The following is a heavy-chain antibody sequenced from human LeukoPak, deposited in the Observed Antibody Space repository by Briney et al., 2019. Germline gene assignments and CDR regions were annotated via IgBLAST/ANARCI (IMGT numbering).Heavy chain of an antibody. V-gene: IGHV3-21*01. CDR3: ASVGGPGGY. J-gene: IGHJ4*02. CDR2: ISSGGTYI. Sequence: PGGSLRLSCAASGFTFSAYSMNWVRQAPGKGLEWVSSISSGGTYIYYADSVEGRFTISRDNAKNSLYLQMNSLRAEDTAVYYCASVGGPGGYWGQGALVTVSS. D-gene: IGHD3-10*01. CDR1: GFTFSAYS.